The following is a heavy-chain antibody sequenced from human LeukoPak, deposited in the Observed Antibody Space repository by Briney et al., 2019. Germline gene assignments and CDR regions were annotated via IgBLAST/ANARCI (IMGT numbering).Heavy chain of an antibody. V-gene: IGHV1-2*02. Sequence: ASVKVSCKASGYTFTGYYMHWVRQAPGQGLEWMGWINPNSGGTNYAQKFQGRVTMTRDTSISTAYMELSRLRSDDTAVYYCARMLFTMVRGVITLYGMDVLGQGTTVTVSS. CDR3: ARMLFTMVRGVITLYGMDV. J-gene: IGHJ6*02. CDR2: INPNSGGT. D-gene: IGHD3-10*01. CDR1: GYTFTGYY.